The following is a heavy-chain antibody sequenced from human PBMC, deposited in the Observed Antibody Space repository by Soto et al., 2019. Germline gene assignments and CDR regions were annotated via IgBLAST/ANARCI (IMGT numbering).Heavy chain of an antibody. CDR3: ARFYGDYSNWFDP. V-gene: IGHV4-30-2*01. CDR2: IYHGGRT. D-gene: IGHD4-17*01. J-gene: IGHJ5*02. Sequence: QLQLQESGSGLVKPSQTLSLTCAVSGDSISSGGYSWSWIRRPPGKGLEWIGYIYHGGRTYYNPSLKSRVTISIDGSKNHFSLKLTSVTAADTAVYYCARFYGDYSNWFDPWGQGTLVTVSS. CDR1: GDSISSGGYS.